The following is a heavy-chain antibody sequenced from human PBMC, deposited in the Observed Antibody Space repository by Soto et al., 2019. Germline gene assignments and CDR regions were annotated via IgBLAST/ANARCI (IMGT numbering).Heavy chain of an antibody. CDR3: AKERITMVRGVISGENYFDY. Sequence: EVQLLESGGGLVQPGGSLRLSCAASGFTFSSYAMSWVRQAPGKGLEWVSAISGSGGSTYYADSVKGRFTISRDNSKNTLYLQMNSLRAEDTAVYYCAKERITMVRGVISGENYFDYWGQGTLVTVSS. CDR2: ISGSGGST. V-gene: IGHV3-23*01. CDR1: GFTFSSYA. D-gene: IGHD3-10*01. J-gene: IGHJ4*02.